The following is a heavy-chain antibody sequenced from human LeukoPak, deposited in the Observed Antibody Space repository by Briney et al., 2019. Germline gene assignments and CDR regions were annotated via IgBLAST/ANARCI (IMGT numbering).Heavy chain of an antibody. Sequence: GASVKVSCKASGYTFTSYGISWVRQAPGQGLEGLGWISAYNGNTNYAQKLQGRVTMTTDTSPSTAYMELRSLRSDDTAVYYCARDLKRYCSSTSCPGGFDPWGQGTLVTVSS. CDR2: ISAYNGNT. CDR1: GYTFTSYG. D-gene: IGHD2-2*01. CDR3: ARDLKRYCSSTSCPGGFDP. V-gene: IGHV1-18*01. J-gene: IGHJ5*02.